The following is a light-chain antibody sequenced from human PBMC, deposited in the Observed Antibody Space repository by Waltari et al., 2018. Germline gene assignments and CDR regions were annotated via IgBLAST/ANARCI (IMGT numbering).Light chain of an antibody. CDR3: QKCDSAPFT. Sequence: DIQMTQSPSSLSASVGDRVTITCRASQGISNYLAWYQQRVGKVPELLIYAASTLQAGVPSRFSGSGSVTDFTLTSSSLQPEDVATYYCQKCDSAPFTFGPGTKGDI. V-gene: IGKV1-27*01. CDR2: AAS. CDR1: QGISNY. J-gene: IGKJ3*01.